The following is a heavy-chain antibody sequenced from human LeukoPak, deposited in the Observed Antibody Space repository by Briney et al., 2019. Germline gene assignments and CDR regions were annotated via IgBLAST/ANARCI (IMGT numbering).Heavy chain of an antibody. CDR2: IYYSGST. D-gene: IGHD3-16*01. Sequence: SETLSLTCTVSGGSISSYYWSWIRQPPGKGVEWIGYIYYSGSTNYNPSLKSRVTMSVDTSKNQFSLNLSSLTAADTAVYYCARGGRYSYASFDYWGQGTLVTVSS. CDR1: GGSISSYY. CDR3: ARGGRYSYASFDY. V-gene: IGHV4-59*12. J-gene: IGHJ4*02.